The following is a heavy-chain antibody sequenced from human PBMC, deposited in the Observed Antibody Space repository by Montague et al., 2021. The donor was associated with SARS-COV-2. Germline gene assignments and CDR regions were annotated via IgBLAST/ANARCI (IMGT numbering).Heavy chain of an antibody. J-gene: IGHJ6*03. V-gene: IGHV4-34*01. CDR3: ARLRDGVVPFPILGVGPYYSYDYMDV. D-gene: IGHD3-10*01. CDR1: GTSFSGYY. Sequence: SETLSLTCAVHGTSFSGYYWNWIRQPPGKGLEWIGEINHGGSTKYSPSLKSRLTISADTSKNQFSLKLTSVAAADTAVYYCARLRDGVVPFPILGVGPYYSYDYMDVWGRGTTVTVSS. CDR2: INHGGST.